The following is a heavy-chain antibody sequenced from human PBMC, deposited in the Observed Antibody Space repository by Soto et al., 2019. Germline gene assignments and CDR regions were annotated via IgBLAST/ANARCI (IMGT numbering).Heavy chain of an antibody. CDR1: GFNVNSDY. D-gene: IGHD2-21*02. V-gene: IGHV3-53*01. Sequence: GGSLGLSCAASGFNVNSDYMNWVRQTPGKGLEWVASIYSGETTYYADSVRGRFTISSDKSKNTLYFQLSSLRIEDTAVYYCTRDGRGLGRLSLFEYWGQGVLVTVSS. J-gene: IGHJ4*02. CDR2: IYSGETT. CDR3: TRDGRGLGRLSLFEY.